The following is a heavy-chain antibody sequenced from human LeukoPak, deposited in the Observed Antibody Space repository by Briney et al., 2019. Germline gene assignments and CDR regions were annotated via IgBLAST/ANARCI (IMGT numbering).Heavy chain of an antibody. D-gene: IGHD3-10*01. V-gene: IGHV3-30*02. CDR3: AKGIWFGEFGDGVT. J-gene: IGHJ4*02. Sequence: GGSLRLSCAASGFTFSRYGMHWVRQAPGKGLEWVAFIPYDGSNKYYADSVKGRFTISRDNSKNTLYLQMSSLRAEDTAVYYCAKGIWFGEFGDGVTWGQGTLVTVSS. CDR2: IPYDGSNK. CDR1: GFTFSRYG.